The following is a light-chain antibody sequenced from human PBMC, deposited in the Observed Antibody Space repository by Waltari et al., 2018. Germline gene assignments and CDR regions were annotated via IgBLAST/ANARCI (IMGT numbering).Light chain of an antibody. CDR3: QQYYSTPPT. V-gene: IGKV4-1*01. Sequence: DVVMTQSPDSLAVSLGERATINCNASQNLFYSTNNKNYLAWYQQKPGQPPKLLIYWASTRQSGVTDRFSGSGSGTDFTLTISSLQAEDVAVYYCQQYYSTPPTFGQGTKVGIK. CDR1: QNLFYSTNNKNY. J-gene: IGKJ1*01. CDR2: WAS.